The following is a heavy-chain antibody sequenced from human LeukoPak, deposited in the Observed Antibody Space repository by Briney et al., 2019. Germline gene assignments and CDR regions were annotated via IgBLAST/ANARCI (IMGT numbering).Heavy chain of an antibody. J-gene: IGHJ4*02. D-gene: IGHD5-24*01. CDR2: INTNTENP. V-gene: IGHV7-4-1*02. CDR1: GYTFTSYA. CDR3: ARIDGYNFI. Sequence: GASVKVSCKASGYTFTSYAINWVRQAPGQGLEWMGWINTNTENPTYAQGFTGRFVFSLDTSVSTAYLQISSLKAEDTAVYYCARIDGYNFIWGQGTLVTVS.